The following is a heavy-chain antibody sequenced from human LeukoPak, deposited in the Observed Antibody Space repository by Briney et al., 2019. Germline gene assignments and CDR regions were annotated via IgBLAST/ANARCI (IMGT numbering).Heavy chain of an antibody. J-gene: IGHJ5*02. CDR2: INHSGST. Sequence: SETLSLTCAVYGGSFSGYYWSWIRQPPGKGLEWIGEINHSGSTNYNPSLKSRVTISVDTSKNQFSLKLSSVTAADTAVYYCARGLSRSSGHNWFDPWGRGTLVTVSS. CDR3: ARGLSRSSGHNWFDP. V-gene: IGHV4-34*01. CDR1: GGSFSGYY. D-gene: IGHD6-25*01.